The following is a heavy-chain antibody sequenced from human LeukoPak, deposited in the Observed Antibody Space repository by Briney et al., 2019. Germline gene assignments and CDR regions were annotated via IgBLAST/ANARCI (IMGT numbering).Heavy chain of an antibody. J-gene: IGHJ6*03. CDR3: ARDGLPPGTHSAYYHMDV. V-gene: IGHV1-69*06. CDR2: ITPMFGTT. CDR1: GGTFGSYS. D-gene: IGHD2-15*01. Sequence: SVKVSCKASGGTFGSYSVTWVRQAPGQGLEWMGGITPMFGTTDSAKQFRGRVTISADTSTNTAFLDLASLRSDDTAVYFCARDGLPPGTHSAYYHMDVWGKGTTVIVSS.